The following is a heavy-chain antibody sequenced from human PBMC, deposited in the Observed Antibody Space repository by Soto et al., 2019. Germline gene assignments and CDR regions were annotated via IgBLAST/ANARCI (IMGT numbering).Heavy chain of an antibody. V-gene: IGHV5-10-1*01. Sequence: PGESLKISCKGSGYSFTSYWISWVRQMPGKVLEWMGRIDPSDSYTNYSPSFQGHVTISADKSISTAYLQWSSLKASDTAMYYCARETYYDFWSGYPDSYYYGMDVWGQGXTVTV. CDR1: GYSFTSYW. CDR2: IDPSDSYT. D-gene: IGHD3-3*01. J-gene: IGHJ6*02. CDR3: ARETYYDFWSGYPDSYYYGMDV.